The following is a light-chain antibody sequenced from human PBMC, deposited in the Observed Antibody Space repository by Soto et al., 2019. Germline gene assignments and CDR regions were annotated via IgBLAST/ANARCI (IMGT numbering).Light chain of an antibody. J-gene: IGKJ5*01. CDR3: QKYGSSPIT. V-gene: IGKV3-20*01. CDR1: QSVSNNY. Sequence: EIVMTQPPGTLSLSQGHRATLSCRPSQSVSNNYLAWYQQKPGQDPRLLIYGASSRATGIPDRFSGSGSGTDFTLTTSRLEPEDFAVYYCQKYGSSPITCGQGKRREI. CDR2: GAS.